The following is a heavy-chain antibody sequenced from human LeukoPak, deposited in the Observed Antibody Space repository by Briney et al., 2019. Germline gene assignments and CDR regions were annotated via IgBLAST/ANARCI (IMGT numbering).Heavy chain of an antibody. Sequence: PGRSLRLSCAASGFTFSSYAMHWVRQAPGKGLEWVAVISYDGSNKYYADSVKGRFTISRDNSKNTLYLQMNSLRAEDTAVYYCAREANVRGYSGYDFFDYWGQGTLVTVSS. CDR2: ISYDGSNK. CDR3: AREANVRGYSGYDFFDY. D-gene: IGHD5-12*01. CDR1: GFTFSSYA. V-gene: IGHV3-30-3*01. J-gene: IGHJ4*02.